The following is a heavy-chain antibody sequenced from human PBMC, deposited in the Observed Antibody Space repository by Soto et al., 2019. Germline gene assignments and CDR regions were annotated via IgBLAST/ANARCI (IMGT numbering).Heavy chain of an antibody. D-gene: IGHD4-4*01. CDR3: AREMDREVTTDGYYYYGMDV. CDR1: GYTNTVLS. V-gene: IGHV1-24*01. J-gene: IGHJ6*02. CDR2: FDPEDGET. Sequence: ASVKVSCKSSGYTNTVLSMHWVRKAKRKGLEWMGGFDPEDGETIYAQKFQGRVTMTEDESTNTAYMELSSLRSEDTAVYYCAREMDREVTTDGYYYYGMDVWGQGTTVTVSS.